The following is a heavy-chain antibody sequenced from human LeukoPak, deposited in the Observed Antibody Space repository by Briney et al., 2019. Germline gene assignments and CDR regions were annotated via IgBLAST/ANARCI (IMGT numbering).Heavy chain of an antibody. J-gene: IGHJ5*02. Sequence: GASVKVSCKASGYSFTTYAMNWVRQAPGRGLEWMGCINTNTRTPMYAQGFTGRFVFSLDTSVSTAYLQINSLEAEDTAMYFCMRAAYCTGGTCYNWLDPWGPGTQVTVSS. CDR3: MRAAYCTGGTCYNWLDP. CDR2: INTNTRTP. CDR1: GYSFTTYA. V-gene: IGHV7-4-1*02. D-gene: IGHD2-8*02.